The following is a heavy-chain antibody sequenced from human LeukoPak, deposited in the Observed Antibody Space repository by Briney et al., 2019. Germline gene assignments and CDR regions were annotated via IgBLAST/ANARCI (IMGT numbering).Heavy chain of an antibody. V-gene: IGHV1-2*04. D-gene: IGHD5-12*01. J-gene: IGHJ5*02. CDR1: GYTFTGYY. CDR2: INPNSGGT. CDR3: ARGDPIRRGVDTRVVP. Sequence: ASVKVSCKASGYTFTGYYMHWVRQAPGQGLEWMGWINPNSGGTNYAQKFQGWVTMTRDTSISTAYVELSRLRSDDTAVYYCARGDPIRRGVDTRVVPWGQGTLVTVSS.